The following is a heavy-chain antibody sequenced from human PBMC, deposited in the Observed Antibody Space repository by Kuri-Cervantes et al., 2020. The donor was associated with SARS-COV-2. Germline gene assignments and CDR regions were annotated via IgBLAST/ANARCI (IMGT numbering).Heavy chain of an antibody. D-gene: IGHD1-26*01. V-gene: IGHV1-18*01. CDR3: AREGVGAHKGYYMDV. CDR1: GHTFTSYG. J-gene: IGHJ6*03. Sequence: ASVKVSCKASGHTFTSYGISWVRQAPGQGLEWMGWISAYNGNTNYAQKFQGRVTMTRDTSISTAYMELSRLRSDDTAVYYCAREGVGAHKGYYMDVWGKGTTVTVSS. CDR2: ISAYNGNT.